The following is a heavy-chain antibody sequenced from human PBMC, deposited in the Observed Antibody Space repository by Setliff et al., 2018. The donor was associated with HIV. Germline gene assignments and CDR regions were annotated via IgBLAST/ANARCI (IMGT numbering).Heavy chain of an antibody. CDR3: AMAKTSGTYSGWSY. CDR1: GFTFSSYS. D-gene: IGHD1-26*01. J-gene: IGHJ4*02. Sequence: PGGSLRLSCAASGFTFSSYSMNWVRQAPGKGLEWVSYISPSSTIIYYPDSVKGRFTTSRDNAKNSRYLQMNSLRAEDTAVYYCAMAKTSGTYSGWSYWGQGTLVTVSS. CDR2: ISPSSTII. V-gene: IGHV3-48*01.